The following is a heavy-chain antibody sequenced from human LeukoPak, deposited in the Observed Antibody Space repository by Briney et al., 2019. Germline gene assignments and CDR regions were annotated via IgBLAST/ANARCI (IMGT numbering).Heavy chain of an antibody. CDR3: ARDRIAYYDILSGYFRNAFDI. J-gene: IGHJ3*02. CDR1: GGSISSYY. D-gene: IGHD3-9*01. V-gene: IGHV4-59*01. Sequence: SETLSLTCTVSGGSISSYYWSWIRQPPGKGLEWIGDVYDSGSTKYNPSLKSRVTISVDTSNNKFSLKLSSVTAADTAVYYCARDRIAYYDILSGYFRNAFDIWGQGTMITVSS. CDR2: VYDSGST.